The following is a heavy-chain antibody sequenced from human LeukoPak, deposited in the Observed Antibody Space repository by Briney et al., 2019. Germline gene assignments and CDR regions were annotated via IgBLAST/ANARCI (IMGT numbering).Heavy chain of an antibody. CDR2: MNPNSGNT. CDR3: ARTSSSSFDYYYYMDV. CDR1: GYTFINYD. Sequence: ASVKVSCKASGYTFINYDINWVRQATGQGLEWMGWMNPNSGNTGYAQKFQGRVTINRNSSISTAYMELSSLRSEDTAVYYCARTSSSSFDYYYYMDVWGKGTTVTVSS. D-gene: IGHD6-6*01. J-gene: IGHJ6*03. V-gene: IGHV1-8*03.